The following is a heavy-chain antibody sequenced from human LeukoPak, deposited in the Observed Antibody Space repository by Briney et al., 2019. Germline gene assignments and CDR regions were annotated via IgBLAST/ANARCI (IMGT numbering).Heavy chain of an antibody. CDR3: ARDRYRYDILTGYQFDY. CDR1: GFTFSSYG. V-gene: IGHV3-33*01. D-gene: IGHD3-9*01. J-gene: IGHJ4*02. CDR2: IWYDGSNK. Sequence: PGRSLRLSCAASGFTFSSYGMHWVRQAPGKGLEWVAVIWYDGSNKYYADSVKGRFTISRDNSKNTLYLQMNSLRAEDTAVYYCARDRYRYDILTGYQFDYWGQGTLATVSS.